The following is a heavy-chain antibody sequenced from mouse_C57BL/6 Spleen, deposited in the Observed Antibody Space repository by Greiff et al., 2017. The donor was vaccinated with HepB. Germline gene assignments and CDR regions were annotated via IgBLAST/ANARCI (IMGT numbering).Heavy chain of an antibody. CDR1: GYTFTSYW. CDR3: ARNDYGSSYRFAY. J-gene: IGHJ3*01. Sequence: QVQLQQPGAELVRPGSSVKLSCKASGYTFTSYWMHWVKQRPIQGLEWIGNIDPSDSETHYNQKFKDKATLTVDKSSSTAYMQLSSLTSEDSAVYYCARNDYGSSYRFAYWGQGTLVTVSA. CDR2: IDPSDSET. D-gene: IGHD1-1*01. V-gene: IGHV1-52*01.